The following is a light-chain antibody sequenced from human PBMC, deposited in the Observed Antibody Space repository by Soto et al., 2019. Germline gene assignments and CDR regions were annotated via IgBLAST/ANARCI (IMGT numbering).Light chain of an antibody. CDR2: EVN. J-gene: IGLJ1*01. V-gene: IGLV2-14*01. CDR1: SSDVGGYNS. Sequence: QSALTQPASVSGSPGQSITVSCTGTSSDVGGYNSVSWYQQHPGKTPKLMIFEVNNRPSGVSNRFSGSKSGNTASLTISGLQAEDEADYYCTSYTNSNTYVCGTGTKLTVL. CDR3: TSYTNSNTYV.